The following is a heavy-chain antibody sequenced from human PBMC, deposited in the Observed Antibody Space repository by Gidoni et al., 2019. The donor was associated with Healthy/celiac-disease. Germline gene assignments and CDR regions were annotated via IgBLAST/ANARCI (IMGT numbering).Heavy chain of an antibody. CDR2: ISGSGGST. Sequence: EVQLLESGGGLVQPGGSLRLSCAASGFTFSSYAMSWVRQAPGKGLEWVSAISGSGGSTYYADNSKNTLYLQMNSLRAEDTAVYYCAKEEGKGFGELSLDYWGQGTLVTVSS. D-gene: IGHD3-10*01. V-gene: IGHV3-23*01. J-gene: IGHJ4*02. CDR3: AKEEGKGFGELSLDY. CDR1: GFTFSSYA.